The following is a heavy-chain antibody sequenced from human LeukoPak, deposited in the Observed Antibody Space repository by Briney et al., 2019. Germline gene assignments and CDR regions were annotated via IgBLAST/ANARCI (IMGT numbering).Heavy chain of an antibody. J-gene: IGHJ4*02. CDR1: GFTFSNYA. Sequence: GGSLRLSCAASGFTFSNYAMNWVRQAPGKGLEWVSAISGSGGSTYYAVSVKGRFTISRDNSKNTLYLQMNSLRAEDTAVYYCAKGPLSHFDYWCQGTLVTVSS. CDR2: ISGSGGST. CDR3: AKGPLSHFDY. D-gene: IGHD2/OR15-2a*01. V-gene: IGHV3-23*01.